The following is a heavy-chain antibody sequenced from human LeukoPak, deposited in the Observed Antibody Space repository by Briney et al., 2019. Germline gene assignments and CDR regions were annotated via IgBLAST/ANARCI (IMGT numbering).Heavy chain of an antibody. CDR2: IYYSGST. J-gene: IGHJ5*02. V-gene: IGHV4-39*07. D-gene: IGHD6-19*01. Sequence: PSETLSLTCTVSGGSISSSSYYWGWIRQPPGKGLEWIGSIYYSGSTYYNPSLKSRVTISVDTSKNQFSLKLSSVTAADTAVYYCARFPVAGDNFDPWGQGTLVTVSS. CDR1: GGSISSSSYY. CDR3: ARFPVAGDNFDP.